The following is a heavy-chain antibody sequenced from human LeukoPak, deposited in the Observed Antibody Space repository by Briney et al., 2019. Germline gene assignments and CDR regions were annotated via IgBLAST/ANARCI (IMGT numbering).Heavy chain of an antibody. D-gene: IGHD4-17*01. Sequence: GGSLRLSCAASGFTVSSNYMSWVRQAPGKGLEWVSVIYSGGSTHYADSVKGRFTISRDNSKNTLYLQMNSLRAEDTAVYYCAKDPNGDYVGAYDFWGQGTMVSVPS. V-gene: IGHV3-66*01. J-gene: IGHJ3*01. CDR3: AKDPNGDYVGAYDF. CDR2: IYSGGST. CDR1: GFTVSSNY.